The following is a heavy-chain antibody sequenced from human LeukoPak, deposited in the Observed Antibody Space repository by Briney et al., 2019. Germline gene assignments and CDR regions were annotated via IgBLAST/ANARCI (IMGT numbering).Heavy chain of an antibody. CDR2: IIPIFGTA. D-gene: IGHD2-15*01. J-gene: IGHJ4*02. V-gene: IGHV1-69*05. Sequence: VASVKVSCKASGGTFSSYAISWVRQAPGQGLEWMGRIIPIFGTANYAQKFQGRVTITTDESTSTAYMELSSLRSEDTAVYYCARDPRYCSGGSCYQFDYWGQGTLVTVSS. CDR1: GGTFSSYA. CDR3: ARDPRYCSGGSCYQFDY.